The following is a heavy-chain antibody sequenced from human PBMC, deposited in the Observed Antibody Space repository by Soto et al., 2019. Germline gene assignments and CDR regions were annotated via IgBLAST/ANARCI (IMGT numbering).Heavy chain of an antibody. Sequence: ASVKVSCKASGYSFTSYVIYWVRQAPGQRLEWMGWINAGNGNTKYSQKFQGRVTITSDTFASTAYMELSSLRSEDTAVYFCARGVENIVVVLDVFGYYGMDVWGQGTTVTVSS. D-gene: IGHD2-2*01. CDR1: GYSFTSYV. CDR2: INAGNGNT. V-gene: IGHV1-3*01. CDR3: ARGVENIVVVLDVFGYYGMDV. J-gene: IGHJ6*02.